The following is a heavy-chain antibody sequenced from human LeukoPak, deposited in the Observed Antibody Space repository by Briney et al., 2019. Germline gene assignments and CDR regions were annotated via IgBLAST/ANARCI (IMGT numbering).Heavy chain of an antibody. V-gene: IGHV4-39*07. CDR2: IYYSGST. CDR1: GGSISSSSYY. Sequence: SETLSLTCTVSGGSISSSSYYWGWIRQPPGKGLEWIGSIYYSGSTYYNPSLKSRVTISVDTSKNQFSLKLSSVTAADTAVYYCARDLGTMALTYGSGSSGMDVWGQGTTVTVSS. D-gene: IGHD3-10*01. CDR3: ARDLGTMALTYGSGSSGMDV. J-gene: IGHJ6*02.